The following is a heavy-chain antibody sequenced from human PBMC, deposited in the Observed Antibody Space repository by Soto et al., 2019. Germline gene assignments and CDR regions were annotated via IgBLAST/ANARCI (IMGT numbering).Heavy chain of an antibody. J-gene: IGHJ3*02. CDR1: GFTFSSYA. Sequence: GGSLRLSCSASGFTFSSYAMHWVRQAPGKGLEYVSAISSNGGSTYYADSVKGRFTISRDNSKNTLYLQMSSLRAEDTAVYYCVKDRDVLRFLEWLGAFDIWGQATMVTVSS. D-gene: IGHD3-3*01. V-gene: IGHV3-64D*08. CDR3: VKDRDVLRFLEWLGAFDI. CDR2: ISSNGGST.